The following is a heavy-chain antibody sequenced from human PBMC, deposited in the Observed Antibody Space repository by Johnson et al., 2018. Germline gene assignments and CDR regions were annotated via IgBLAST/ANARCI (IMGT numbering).Heavy chain of an antibody. CDR1: GFSVSSNF. CDR2: IYSGGDT. J-gene: IGHJ1*01. V-gene: IGHV3-66*02. D-gene: IGHD4-17*01. Sequence: EVQLVETGGGLVQPGGSLRLSCAASGFSVSSNFMNWVRQAPGKGLEWVSIIYSGGDTNSADSVKGRFTISRENSKNTLYLQMNSLRAEDTAVYYCAKDMTTVTTAYVQHWGQGTLGTVSS. CDR3: AKDMTTVTTAYVQH.